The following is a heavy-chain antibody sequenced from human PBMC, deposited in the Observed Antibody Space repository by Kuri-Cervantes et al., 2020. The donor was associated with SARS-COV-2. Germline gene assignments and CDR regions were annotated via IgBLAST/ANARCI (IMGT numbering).Heavy chain of an antibody. CDR1: GGSISSYY. D-gene: IGHD5-24*01. CDR3: ARDLGQKRWLQYWYFDL. Sequence: SETLSLTCTVSGGSISSYYWSWIRQPPGKGLEWIGYIYYSGSTNYNPSLKSLVTISVDTSKNQFSLKLSSVTAADTAVYYCARDLGQKRWLQYWYFDLWGRGTLVTVSS. V-gene: IGHV4-59*01. J-gene: IGHJ2*01. CDR2: IYYSGST.